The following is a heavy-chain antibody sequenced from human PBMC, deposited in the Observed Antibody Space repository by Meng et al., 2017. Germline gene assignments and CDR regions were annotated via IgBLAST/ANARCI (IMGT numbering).Heavy chain of an antibody. CDR2: NNHSGST. D-gene: IGHD3-22*01. CDR3: ARFYDSSGNDY. J-gene: IGHJ4*02. Sequence: GAGLLKPSAPLSLTCPVYGGSFSGYYWSWIRQPPGKGREWIGENNHSGSTNYNPSLKSRVTISVDTSKNQFSLKLSSVTAADTAVYYCARFYDSSGNDYWGQGTLVTVSS. V-gene: IGHV4-34*01. CDR1: GGSFSGYY.